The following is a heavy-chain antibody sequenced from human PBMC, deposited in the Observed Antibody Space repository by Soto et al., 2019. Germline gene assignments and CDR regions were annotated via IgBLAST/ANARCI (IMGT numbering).Heavy chain of an antibody. CDR1: GFTFSSYG. Sequence: QPGGSLRLSCAASGFTFSSYGMHWVRQAPGKGLEWVAVIWYDGSNKYYADSVKGRFTISRDNSKNTLYLQMNSLRAEDTAVYYCARDGDSGYDFQFHDAFDIWGQGTMVTVSS. CDR2: IWYDGSNK. J-gene: IGHJ3*02. V-gene: IGHV3-33*01. D-gene: IGHD5-12*01. CDR3: ARDGDSGYDFQFHDAFDI.